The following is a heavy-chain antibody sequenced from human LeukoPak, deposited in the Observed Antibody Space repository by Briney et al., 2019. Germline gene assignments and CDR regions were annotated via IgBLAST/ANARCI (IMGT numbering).Heavy chain of an antibody. CDR1: GYSFSRYW. V-gene: IGHV5-51*01. J-gene: IGHJ3*02. CDR3: ARHSRAFDI. CDR2: IYPGDSDT. Sequence: GGSLKISCKGSGYSFSRYWIGWVRQMPGKGLEWMGIIYPGDSDTRYSPSFQGQVTISADKSISAAYLQWSSLKASDTAMFYCARHSRAFDIWGQGTMVTVSS.